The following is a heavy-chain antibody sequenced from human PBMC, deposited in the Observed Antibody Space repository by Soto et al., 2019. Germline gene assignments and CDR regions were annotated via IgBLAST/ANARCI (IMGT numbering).Heavy chain of an antibody. D-gene: IGHD6-13*01. CDR2: IIPIFGTA. V-gene: IGHV1-69*01. Sequence: QVQLVQSGAEVKKPGSSVKVSCKASGGTFSSYAISWVRQAPGQGLEWMGGIIPIFGTANYAQKFQGRVTITADESTSTAYMELSSLRSEDTAVYYCARGVQGIAAAGTAGFRLDPWGQGTLVTVSS. CDR3: ARGVQGIAAAGTAGFRLDP. CDR1: GGTFSSYA. J-gene: IGHJ5*02.